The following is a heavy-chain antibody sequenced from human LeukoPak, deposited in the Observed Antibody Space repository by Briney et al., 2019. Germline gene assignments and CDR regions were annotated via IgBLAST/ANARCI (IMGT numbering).Heavy chain of an antibody. CDR1: GFTLSNHR. V-gene: IGHV3-7*05. CDR2: IKQDGSEK. J-gene: IGHJ4*02. CDR3: ARDLDFDGYYFDY. D-gene: IGHD3-9*01. Sequence: PGGSLRLSCVVSGFTLSNHRMSWVRQAPGKGLEWVANIKQDGSEKFYVDSVKGRFTVSRDNAKNSLYLQMNSLRAEDTAVYYCARDLDFDGYYFDYWGQGTLVTVSS.